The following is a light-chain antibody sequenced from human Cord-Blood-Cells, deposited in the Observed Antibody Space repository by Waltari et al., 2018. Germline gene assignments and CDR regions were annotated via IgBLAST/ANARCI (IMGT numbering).Light chain of an antibody. CDR2: DAS. CDR1: PDISNY. V-gene: IGKV1-33*01. CDR3: QQYDNLPFT. J-gene: IGKJ3*01. Sequence: IQMTQSPSSLSASVGARVTITCQASPDISNYLNWYQQKPGKAPKLLIYDASNLETGVPSRFSGSGSGTDFTFTISSLQPEDIATYYCQQYDNLPFTFGPGTKVDIK.